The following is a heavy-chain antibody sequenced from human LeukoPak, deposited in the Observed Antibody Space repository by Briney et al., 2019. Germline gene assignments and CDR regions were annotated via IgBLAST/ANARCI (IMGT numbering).Heavy chain of an antibody. J-gene: IGHJ6*03. Sequence: SETLSLTCTVSGGSISSHYWSWIRQPPGKGLEWIGYIYYSGSTNYNPSLKSRVTISVDTSKNQFSLKLSSVTAADTAVYYCARGVRQLWTIHGTHCYYYMHVWGKGTTVTVSS. CDR2: IYYSGST. CDR3: ARGVRQLWTIHGTHCYYYMHV. CDR1: GGSISSHY. D-gene: IGHD5-18*01. V-gene: IGHV4-59*11.